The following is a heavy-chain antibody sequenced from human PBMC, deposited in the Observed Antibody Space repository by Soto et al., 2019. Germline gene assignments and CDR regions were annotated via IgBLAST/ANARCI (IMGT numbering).Heavy chain of an antibody. D-gene: IGHD5-18*01. CDR3: TTDLPVDTAMLGA. CDR1: GFTFSNAW. CDR2: IKSKTDGGTT. Sequence: EVQLVESGGGLVKPGGSLRLSCAASGFTFSNAWMNWVRQAPGKGLEWVGRIKSKTDGGTTDYAAPGKGRFTISRDDSKNTLYLQMNSLKTEDTAVYYCTTDLPVDTAMLGAWGQGTLVNVSS. J-gene: IGHJ4*02. V-gene: IGHV3-15*07.